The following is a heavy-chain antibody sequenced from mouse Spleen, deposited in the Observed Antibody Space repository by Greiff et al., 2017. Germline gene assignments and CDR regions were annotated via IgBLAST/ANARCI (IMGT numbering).Heavy chain of an antibody. Sequence: EVQVVESGGGLVKPGGSLKLSCAASGFTFSSYAMSWVRQTPEKRLEWVATISDGGSYTYYPDNVKGRFTISRDNAKNNLYLQMSHLKSEDTAMYYCARGGYGYDGYFDVWGTGTTVTVSS. D-gene: IGHD2-2*01. CDR3: ARGGYGYDGYFDV. CDR2: ISDGGSYT. CDR1: GFTFSSYA. J-gene: IGHJ1*03. V-gene: IGHV5-4*01.